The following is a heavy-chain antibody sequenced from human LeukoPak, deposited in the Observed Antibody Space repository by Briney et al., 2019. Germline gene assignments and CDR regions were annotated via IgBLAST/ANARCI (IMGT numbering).Heavy chain of an antibody. Sequence: PGGSLILSCAASGFTVSNVWMTSVRQAPGKGLEWVGRVRSKSAGGTVEYAAPVNGRFTISRDDSTNTLYLQMNSLNTEDTAVYYCTTVNMAAHENWGGGSLVTVSS. V-gene: IGHV3-15*01. CDR3: TTVNMAAHEN. D-gene: IGHD6-6*01. J-gene: IGHJ4*02. CDR1: GFTVSNVW. CDR2: VRSKSAGGTV.